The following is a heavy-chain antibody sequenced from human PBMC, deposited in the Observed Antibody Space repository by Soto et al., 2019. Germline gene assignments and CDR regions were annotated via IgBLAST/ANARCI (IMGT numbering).Heavy chain of an antibody. CDR1: GGPISSSNYY. J-gene: IGHJ4*02. CDR3: ARHGMDYYDSSGYYHY. CDR2: IYHSGST. D-gene: IGHD3-22*01. V-gene: IGHV4-39*01. Sequence: PSETLSLTCSVSGGPISSSNYYWAWIRQPPGKGLEWIGSIYHSGSTYYNPSLKSRVTISVDTSKNQFSLKLSSVTTADTAVYYCARHGMDYYDSSGYYHYWGQG.